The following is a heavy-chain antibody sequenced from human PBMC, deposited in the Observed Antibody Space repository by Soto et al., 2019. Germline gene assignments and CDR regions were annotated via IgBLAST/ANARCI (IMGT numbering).Heavy chain of an antibody. CDR3: VRGGFAYGYLAS. V-gene: IGHV1-18*01. CDR2: ISTSNVDT. Sequence: ASVKLSCKTSGYTFSSYGIVWGRQAPGQGLGWMGWISTSNVDTKYADKFQGRLTMSSHTSTTTAFMELRRLRSEYTAVYYCVRGGFAYGYLASWG. CDR1: GYTFSSYG. D-gene: IGHD5-18*01. J-gene: IGHJ5*01.